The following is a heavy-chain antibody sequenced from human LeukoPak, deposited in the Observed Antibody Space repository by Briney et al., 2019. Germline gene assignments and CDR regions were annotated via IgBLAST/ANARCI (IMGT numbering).Heavy chain of an antibody. Sequence: PSETLSLTCGVSGGSITSTNYWTWVRQPPGKGLEWIGEVNLQGSTNYNPSLMGRVAISVDMSENHISLQLTSVTAADTAVYYCARGGRHTGSFGYWGQGTLVTVSS. CDR2: VNLQGST. CDR1: GGSITSTNY. CDR3: ARGGRHTGSFGY. J-gene: IGHJ4*02. V-gene: IGHV4-4*02. D-gene: IGHD3-10*01.